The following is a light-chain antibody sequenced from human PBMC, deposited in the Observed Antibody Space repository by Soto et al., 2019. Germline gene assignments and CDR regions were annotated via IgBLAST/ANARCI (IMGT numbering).Light chain of an antibody. CDR1: SSNIGNNY. CDR3: GTWDGSLSAVV. CDR2: DNN. J-gene: IGLJ2*01. Sequence: QSVLTQPPSVSAAPGQKVTISCSGSSSNIGNNYVSWYQQLPGTAPKLVIYDNNKRPSGIPDRFSGSKSGTSATLGITGLQTGDEADYYCGTWDGSLSAVVFGGGTSSPS. V-gene: IGLV1-51*01.